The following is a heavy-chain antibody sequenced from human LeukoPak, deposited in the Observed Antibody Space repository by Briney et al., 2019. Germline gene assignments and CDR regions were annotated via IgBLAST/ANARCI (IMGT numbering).Heavy chain of an antibody. V-gene: IGHV4-59*12. J-gene: IGHJ6*03. CDR3: ARERTGYYYGSGSYATREQYYYYYYMDV. D-gene: IGHD3-10*01. Sequence: PSETLSLTCNVSGGSINTYYWTWIRHPPGKGLEWIGYIYYTGSTKYNPSLQSRVTMSADTSKNQVSLKLSSVTAADTAVYYCARERTGYYYGSGSYATREQYYYYYYMDVWGKGTTVTISS. CDR2: IYYTGST. CDR1: GGSINTYY.